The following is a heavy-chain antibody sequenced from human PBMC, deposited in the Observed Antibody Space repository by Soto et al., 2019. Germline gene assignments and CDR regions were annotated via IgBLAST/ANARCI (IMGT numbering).Heavy chain of an antibody. CDR3: ARLNRHYGDYAAT. J-gene: IGHJ5*02. D-gene: IGHD4-17*01. V-gene: IGHV4-39*01. Sequence: PSETLSLTCTVSGGSISSSSYYWGWIRQPPGKGLEWIGSIYYSGSTYYNPSLKSRVTISVDTSKNQFSLKLSSVTAAGTAVYYCARLNRHYGDYAATWGQGTLVTVSS. CDR2: IYYSGST. CDR1: GGSISSSSYY.